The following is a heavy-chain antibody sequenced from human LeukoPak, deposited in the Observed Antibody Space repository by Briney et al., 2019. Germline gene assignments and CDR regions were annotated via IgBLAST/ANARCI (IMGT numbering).Heavy chain of an antibody. V-gene: IGHV3-23*01. D-gene: IGHD5-18*01. CDR1: GFSFSMYS. CDR3: AKGKKTAMDPVDY. J-gene: IGHJ4*02. Sequence: GGSLRLSCAASGFSFSMYSMSWIRQAPGKGLEWVSVISDNGAVTFYGDSVKGRFTISRDNSKNTLYLQMNSLRAEDTAVYYCAKGKKTAMDPVDYWGQGTLVTVSS. CDR2: ISDNGAVT.